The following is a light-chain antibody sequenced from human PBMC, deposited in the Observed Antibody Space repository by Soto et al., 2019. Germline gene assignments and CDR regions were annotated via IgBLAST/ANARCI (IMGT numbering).Light chain of an antibody. CDR1: SSDVGKYNL. Sequence: QSALTQPASVSGSPGQSMTISCTGTSSDVGKYNLVSWYQQYPGKAPKLMIYEGTKRPSGVSNRFSGSKSGNTASLTISGLQAEDEADYYCCSYASSRWVFGGGTKLTVL. V-gene: IGLV2-23*01. CDR3: CSYASSRWV. CDR2: EGT. J-gene: IGLJ3*02.